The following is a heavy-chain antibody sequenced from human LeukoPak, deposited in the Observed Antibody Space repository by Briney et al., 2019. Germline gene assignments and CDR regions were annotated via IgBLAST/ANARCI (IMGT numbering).Heavy chain of an antibody. V-gene: IGHV4-39*07. CDR3: ARGGSSGWYDY. Sequence: SETLSLTCTVSGDSISSSSYYWGWIRQPPGKGLEWIGSIYYSGSTYYNPSLKSRVTMSVDTSKNQFSLNLSSVTAADAALYSCARGGSSGWYDYWGQGTLVTVSS. D-gene: IGHD6-19*01. CDR1: GDSISSSSYY. CDR2: IYYSGST. J-gene: IGHJ4*02.